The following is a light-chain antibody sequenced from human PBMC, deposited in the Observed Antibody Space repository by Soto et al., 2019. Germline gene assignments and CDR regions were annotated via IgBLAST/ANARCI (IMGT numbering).Light chain of an antibody. V-gene: IGKV3-15*01. Sequence: EIVMTQSPDTLSVSPGERATLSFGASQSVSSNLAWYQQKPGQAPRLLIYGASTRATGIPARFSGSGAGTDCTLTISSLQSYDVAVYYCQLYIDGLTFGGAIKV. CDR1: QSVSSN. CDR2: GAS. CDR3: QLYIDGLT. J-gene: IGKJ4*01.